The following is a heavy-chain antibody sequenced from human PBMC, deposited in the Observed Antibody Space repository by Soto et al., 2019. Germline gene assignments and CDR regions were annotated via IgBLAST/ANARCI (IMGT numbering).Heavy chain of an antibody. Sequence: QVQLQESGPGLVKPSGTLSLTCAVSGGSISSSNWWSWVRQLPGKGLEWIGEIYHSGSTNYNPSLKSRVTISVDKTKNQYSLKLSSVTAADTAVYYCARVSGSYYYGMDVWGQGTTVTVSS. J-gene: IGHJ6*02. CDR3: ARVSGSYYYGMDV. CDR2: IYHSGST. CDR1: GGSISSSNW. V-gene: IGHV4-4*02.